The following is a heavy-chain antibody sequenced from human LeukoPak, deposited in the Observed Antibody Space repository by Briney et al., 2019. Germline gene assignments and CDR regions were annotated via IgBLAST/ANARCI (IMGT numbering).Heavy chain of an antibody. Sequence: SGTLSLTCTVSGGSISSSSYYWGWIRQPPGKGLEWIGSIYYSGSTYYNPSLKSRVTISVDTSKNQFSLKLSSVTAADTAVYYCARGGPYNWNSYYYFDYWGQGTLVTVSS. J-gene: IGHJ4*02. CDR1: GGSISSSSYY. D-gene: IGHD1-7*01. CDR2: IYYSGST. CDR3: ARGGPYNWNSYYYFDY. V-gene: IGHV4-39*01.